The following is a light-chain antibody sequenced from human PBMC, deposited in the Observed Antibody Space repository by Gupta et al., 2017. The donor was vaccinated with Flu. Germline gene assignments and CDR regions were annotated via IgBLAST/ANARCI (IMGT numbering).Light chain of an antibody. CDR1: RRDVGRSNS. V-gene: IGLV2-14*03. CDR3: SSYTSTSTFYV. CDR2: DVS. Sequence: QSALTQPASVSGSPAQSITISCTGTRRDVGRSNSVSWYQHHPGKAPKLIIYDVSSRPSGISSRFSGSKSGNTASLTISGLEAEDETDYYCSSYTSTSTFYVFGTGTKVTVL. J-gene: IGLJ1*01.